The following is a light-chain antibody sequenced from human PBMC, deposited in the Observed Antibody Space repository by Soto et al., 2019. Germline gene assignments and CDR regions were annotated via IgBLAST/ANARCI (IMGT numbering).Light chain of an antibody. CDR3: QQYGNSPST. J-gene: IGKJ2*02. CDR2: AAS. V-gene: IGKV3-20*01. CDR1: QSVTSNY. Sequence: EIVLTQSPGTLSLSPGERATLSCRASQSVTSNYLAWYQHKPGQAPRLLIHAASSRATGIPDRFSGTGSGTDFTLAISRLEPEDFAVYYCQQYGNSPSTFGQGTKLEIK.